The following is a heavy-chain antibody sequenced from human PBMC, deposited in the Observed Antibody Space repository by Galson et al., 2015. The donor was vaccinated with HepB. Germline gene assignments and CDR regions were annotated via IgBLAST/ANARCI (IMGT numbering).Heavy chain of an antibody. CDR2: IYYSGST. CDR1: GGSISSYY. D-gene: IGHD7-27*01. Sequence: LSLTCTVSGGSISSYYWSWIRQPPGKGLEWIGYIYYSGSTNYNPSLKSRVTISVDTSKNQFSLKLSSVTAADTAVYYCARGASGWGYWYFDLWGRGTLVTVSS. V-gene: IGHV4-59*01. CDR3: ARGASGWGYWYFDL. J-gene: IGHJ2*01.